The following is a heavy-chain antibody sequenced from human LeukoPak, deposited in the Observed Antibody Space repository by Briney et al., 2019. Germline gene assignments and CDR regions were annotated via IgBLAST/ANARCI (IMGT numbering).Heavy chain of an antibody. D-gene: IGHD1-26*01. CDR2: IYTSGNT. V-gene: IGHV4-4*07. CDR3: ARDTSGSYFWDTDAFDI. Sequence: PSETLSLICTVSGGSISSYYWSWIRQPAGKGLEWIGRIYTSGNTNYNPSLKSRVTMSVDTSKNQFSLKLSSVTAADTAVYYCARDTSGSYFWDTDAFDIWGQGTMVTVSS. J-gene: IGHJ3*02. CDR1: GGSISSYY.